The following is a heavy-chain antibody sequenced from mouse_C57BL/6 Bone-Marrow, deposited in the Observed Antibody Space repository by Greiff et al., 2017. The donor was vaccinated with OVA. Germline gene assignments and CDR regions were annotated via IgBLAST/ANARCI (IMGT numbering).Heavy chain of an antibody. D-gene: IGHD1-1*01. CDR3: ARRGIYYYGSSYVAWFAY. V-gene: IGHV1-81*01. CDR1: GYTFTSYG. J-gene: IGHJ3*01. Sequence: QVHVKQSGAELARPGASVKLSCKASGYTFTSYGISWVKQRTGQGLEWIGEIYPRSGNTYYNEKFKGKATLTADKSSSTAYMGLRSLTSEDSAVYFCARRGIYYYGSSYVAWFAYWGQGTLVTVSA. CDR2: IYPRSGNT.